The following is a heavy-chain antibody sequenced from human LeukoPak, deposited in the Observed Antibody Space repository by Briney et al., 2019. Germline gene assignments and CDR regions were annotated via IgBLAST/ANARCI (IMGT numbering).Heavy chain of an antibody. Sequence: SETLSLTCTVSGGSISSGGYYWSWIRQHPGKGLEWIGYIYYSGSTYYNPSLKSRVTISVDTSKNQFSLKLSSVTAADTAVYYWGREGGGGGDYWGQGTLVTVSS. D-gene: IGHD3-16*01. V-gene: IGHV4-31*03. J-gene: IGHJ4*02. CDR3: GREGGGGGDY. CDR1: GGSISSGGYY. CDR2: IYYSGST.